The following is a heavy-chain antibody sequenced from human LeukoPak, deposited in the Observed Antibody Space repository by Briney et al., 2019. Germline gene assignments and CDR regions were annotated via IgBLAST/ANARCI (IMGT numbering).Heavy chain of an antibody. D-gene: IGHD1-14*01. CDR1: GFTFDDYA. CDR3: AKDRNNYYYHYYMDV. CDR2: ISWNSGSI. Sequence: GGSLRLSCAASGFTFDDYAMHWVRQAPGKGLEWVSGISWNSGSIGYADSVKGRFTISRDNAKSSLYLQMNSLRAEDTALYYCAKDRNNYYYHYYMDVWGKGTTVTVSS. V-gene: IGHV3-9*01. J-gene: IGHJ6*03.